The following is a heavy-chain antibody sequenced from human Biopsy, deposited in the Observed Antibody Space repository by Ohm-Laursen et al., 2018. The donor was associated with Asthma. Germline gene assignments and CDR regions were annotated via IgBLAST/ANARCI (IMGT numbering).Heavy chain of an antibody. D-gene: IGHD3-3*01. CDR3: ARDVMEWYLPAFDF. V-gene: IGHV3-30-3*01. CDR1: GFTFRSYA. Sequence: SLRPSCAASGFTFRSYAMHWVRQAPGKGLEWVAVGGSYYDGGLKYYADSVNGRFTVSRDDSKNTLYLQMNSLRPDDTAVYYCARDVMEWYLPAFDFWGQGTLVTVSP. CDR2: GGSYYDGGLK. J-gene: IGHJ4*02.